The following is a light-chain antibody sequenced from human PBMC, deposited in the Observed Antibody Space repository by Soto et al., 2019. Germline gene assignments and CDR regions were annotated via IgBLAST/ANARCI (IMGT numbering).Light chain of an antibody. CDR2: RAS. CDR3: QHYNSYSEA. CDR1: QDINSN. Sequence: IVMTQSPATLSVSLGERATLSCRASQDINSNLAWYQQKPGQAPRLLMFRASIRAAGFPARFSASGSGTEFNITISSLQSEDSAVYYCQHYNSYSEAFGQGTKVELK. J-gene: IGKJ1*01. V-gene: IGKV3-15*01.